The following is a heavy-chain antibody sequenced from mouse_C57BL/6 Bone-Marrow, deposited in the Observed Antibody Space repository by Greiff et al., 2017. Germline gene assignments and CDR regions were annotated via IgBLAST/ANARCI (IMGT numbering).Heavy chain of an antibody. CDR3: ATSGPLGRSFDY. CDR1: GYTFTSYW. V-gene: IGHV1-55*01. Sequence: VQLQQPGAELVKPGASVKMSCKASGYTFTSYWITWVKQRPGQGLEWIGDIYPTCGRNNYNEQFKNKAILTVDHSSNTAYMALSGLTSEDSAVFCGATSGPLGRSFDYWGQGTTRTVSS. J-gene: IGHJ2*01. D-gene: IGHD4-1*01. CDR2: IYPTCGRN.